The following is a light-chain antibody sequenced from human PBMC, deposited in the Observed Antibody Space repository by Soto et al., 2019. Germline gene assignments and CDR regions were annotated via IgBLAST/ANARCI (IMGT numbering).Light chain of an antibody. J-gene: IGLJ1*01. CDR1: SSDVGGYNY. Sequence: QSALTQPASVSWSPGQPITISCTGTSSDVGGYNYASWYQQHPGEAPKLIIYDVRKRPSGVSNRFSGSKSGNTASLTISRLQTEDEADYYCSSYTSINTRVSGTGTKVTVL. CDR2: DVR. CDR3: SSYTSINTRV. V-gene: IGLV2-14*01.